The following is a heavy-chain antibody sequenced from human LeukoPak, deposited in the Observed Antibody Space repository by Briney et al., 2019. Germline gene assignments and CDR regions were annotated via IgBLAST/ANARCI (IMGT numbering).Heavy chain of an antibody. CDR2: IYYSGST. Sequence: SETLSLTCTVSGDSISRYYWRWIRQPPGKGLEWIGYIYYSGSTNYNPSLKSRVTISVDTSKNQFSLKLSSVTAADTAVYYCARGRVYYDSSGYLSGAFDIWGQGTMVTVSS. CDR3: ARGRVYYDSSGYLSGAFDI. D-gene: IGHD3-22*01. V-gene: IGHV4-59*01. CDR1: GDSISRYY. J-gene: IGHJ3*02.